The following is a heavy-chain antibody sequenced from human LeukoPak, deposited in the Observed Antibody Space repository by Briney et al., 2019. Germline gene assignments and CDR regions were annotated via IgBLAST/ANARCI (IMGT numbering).Heavy chain of an antibody. CDR2: ISSSSSTI. CDR1: GFTFSSYA. D-gene: IGHD6-19*01. J-gene: IGHJ4*02. V-gene: IGHV3-48*01. CDR3: ARDKISSGWYRRWTFDY. Sequence: PGGSLRLSCAASGFTFSSYAMSWVRQAPGKGLEWVSYISSSSSTIYYADSVKGRFTISRDNAKNSLYLQMNSLRAEDTAVYYCARDKISSGWYRRWTFDYWGQGTLVTVSS.